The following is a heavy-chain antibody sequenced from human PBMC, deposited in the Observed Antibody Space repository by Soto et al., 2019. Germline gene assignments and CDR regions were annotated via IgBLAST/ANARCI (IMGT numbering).Heavy chain of an antibody. CDR1: GGTFSSYS. D-gene: IGHD6-13*01. Sequence: RALVKVSCKASGGTFSSYSISWVRQAPGQGLEWMGGIIPIFGTANYAQKFQGRVTITADESTSTAYMELSSLRSEDTAVYYCSRGGIAARLYHYDMDVWGQGPTVTDS. CDR2: IIPIFGTA. CDR3: SRGGIAARLYHYDMDV. J-gene: IGHJ6*02. V-gene: IGHV1-69*13.